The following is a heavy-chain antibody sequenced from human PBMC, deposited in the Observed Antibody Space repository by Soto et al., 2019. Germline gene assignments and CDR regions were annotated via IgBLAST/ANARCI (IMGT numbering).Heavy chain of an antibody. D-gene: IGHD2-15*01. CDR3: ARARVADRKNWFDP. V-gene: IGHV4-38-2*01. J-gene: IGHJ5*02. CDR2: IFRSGAT. Sequence: SETLSLTCGVSGYSISGGYHWGWIRQPPGKGPEWIASIFRSGATHYNPYLKSRVTISVDTSKNQFSLKLSSVTAADTAIYYCARARVADRKNWFDPWGQGSQGTVSS. CDR1: GYSISGGYH.